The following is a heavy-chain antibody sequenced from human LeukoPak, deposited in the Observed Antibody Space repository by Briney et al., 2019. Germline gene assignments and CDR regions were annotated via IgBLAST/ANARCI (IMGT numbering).Heavy chain of an antibody. Sequence: PGGSLRLSCAASAFTFSSYWMTWVRQAPEKGLEWVANIKEDGSEKHYVDSVKGRFTISRDNAKNPLYLQMNSLRAEDTAVYYCARDQGYSNIYYYGMDVWGQGTTVTVSS. V-gene: IGHV3-7*05. D-gene: IGHD5-18*01. CDR2: IKEDGSEK. CDR3: ARDQGYSNIYYYGMDV. CDR1: AFTFSSYW. J-gene: IGHJ6*02.